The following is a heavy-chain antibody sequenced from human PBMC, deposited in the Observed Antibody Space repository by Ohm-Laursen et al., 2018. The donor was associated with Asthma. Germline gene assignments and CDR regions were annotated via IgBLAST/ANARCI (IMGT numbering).Heavy chain of an antibody. V-gene: IGHV3-23*01. CDR2: ISARGGDT. J-gene: IGHJ4*02. D-gene: IGHD3-22*01. Sequence: SLRLSCAASGFTFSTYAMTWVRQAPGRGLEWVSTISARGGDTNYAGSVKGRFTISRDNSKNTLYLQMNSLRAEDTAVYYCARVGPDSSGQIDYWGQGTLVTVSS. CDR1: GFTFSTYA. CDR3: ARVGPDSSGQIDY.